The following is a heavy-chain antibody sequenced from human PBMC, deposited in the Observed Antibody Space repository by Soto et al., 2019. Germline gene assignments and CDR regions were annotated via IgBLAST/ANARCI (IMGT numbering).Heavy chain of an antibody. Sequence: SETLSLTCAVYGGSFSGYYWSWIRQPPGKGLEWIGEINHSGSTNYNPSLKSRVTISVDTSKNQFSLKLSSVTAADMAVYYCARGPGGYCGGDCYAFDIWGQGTMVTVSS. CDR1: GGSFSGYY. J-gene: IGHJ3*02. CDR2: INHSGST. D-gene: IGHD2-21*02. CDR3: ARGPGGYCGGDCYAFDI. V-gene: IGHV4-34*01.